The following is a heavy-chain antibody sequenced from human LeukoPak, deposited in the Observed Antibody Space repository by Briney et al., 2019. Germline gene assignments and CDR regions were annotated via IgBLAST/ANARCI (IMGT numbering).Heavy chain of an antibody. J-gene: IGHJ4*02. D-gene: IGHD2-2*01. Sequence: PSETLSLTCTVSGASISSISYYWGWIRQPPGKGLEWIGSINYSGSTYYNPSLKSRVTISVDTSKNQFSPKLSSVTAADTAVYYCARVDIVVVPSANFDCWGQGTLVTVSS. CDR1: GASISSISYY. CDR2: INYSGST. V-gene: IGHV4-39*01. CDR3: ARVDIVVVPSANFDC.